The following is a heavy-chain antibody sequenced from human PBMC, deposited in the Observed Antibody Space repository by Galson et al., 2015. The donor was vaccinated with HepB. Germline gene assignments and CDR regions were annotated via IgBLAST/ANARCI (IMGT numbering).Heavy chain of an antibody. CDR3: TTDIRPYDSTAFDI. CDR2: IKSKTDGGTT. D-gene: IGHD3-22*01. Sequence: SLRLSCAASGFTFSNAWMSWVRQAPGKGLEWVGRIKSKTDGGTTDYSAPVKVRFTISRDDSKNTLYLQMSGLKTEDTAVYYCTTDIRPYDSTAFDIWGQGTMVTVSS. CDR1: GFTFSNAW. J-gene: IGHJ3*02. V-gene: IGHV3-15*01.